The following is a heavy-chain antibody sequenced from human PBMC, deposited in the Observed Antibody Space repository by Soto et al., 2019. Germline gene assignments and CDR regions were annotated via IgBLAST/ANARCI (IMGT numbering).Heavy chain of an antibody. V-gene: IGHV2-5*02. CDR3: AHIEGYDYIWGSYRYTAEWFDP. CDR1: GFSLSTSGVG. J-gene: IGHJ5*02. D-gene: IGHD3-16*02. CDR2: IYWDDDK. Sequence: QITLKESGPTLVKPTQTLTLTCTFSGFSLSTSGVGVDWIRQPPGKALEWLALIYWDDDKRYSPSLKSRLTITKDTSKNQVVLTMTNMDPVDTATYYCAHIEGYDYIWGSYRYTAEWFDPWGQGTLVTVSS.